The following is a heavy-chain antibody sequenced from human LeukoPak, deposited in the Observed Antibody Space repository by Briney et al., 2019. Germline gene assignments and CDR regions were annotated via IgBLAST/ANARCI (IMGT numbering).Heavy chain of an antibody. V-gene: IGHV3-74*01. CDR3: APEGGYSYDY. CDR1: GFPFSTYR. Sequence: GGSLRLSCAASGFPFSTYRMHWVRQVPGKGLLWVSRINSDGSTTNYADAVKGRFTISRDNAKNTLYLEMHSLRAEDTAVYYCAPEGGYSYDYWGQGTLVTVSS. CDR2: INSDGSTT. J-gene: IGHJ4*02. D-gene: IGHD5-18*01.